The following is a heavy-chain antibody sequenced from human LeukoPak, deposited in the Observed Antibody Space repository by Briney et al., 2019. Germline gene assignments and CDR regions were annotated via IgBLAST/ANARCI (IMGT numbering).Heavy chain of an antibody. Sequence: GGSLRLSCAASGFTFSSYAMHWVRQAPGKGLERVAVISYDGSNKYYADSVKGRFTISRDNSKNTLYLQMNSLRAEDTAVYYCAKVPGYCSGGSCYLPSDYWGQGTLVTVSS. CDR2: ISYDGSNK. J-gene: IGHJ4*02. CDR1: GFTFSSYA. CDR3: AKVPGYCSGGSCYLPSDY. V-gene: IGHV3-30-3*01. D-gene: IGHD2-15*01.